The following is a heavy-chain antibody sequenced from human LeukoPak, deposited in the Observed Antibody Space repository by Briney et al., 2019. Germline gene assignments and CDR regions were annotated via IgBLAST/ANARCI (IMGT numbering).Heavy chain of an antibody. V-gene: IGHV3-73*01. Sequence: GGSLRLSCAASGFTFSGSAMHWVRQASGKGLEWVGRIRSKANSYATAYAASVKGRFTISRDDSKNTAYLQMNSLKTEDTAVYYCVAVAPRLNDAFDIWGQGTMVTVSS. CDR2: IRSKANSYAT. CDR3: VAVAPRLNDAFDI. J-gene: IGHJ3*02. D-gene: IGHD6-19*01. CDR1: GFTFSGSA.